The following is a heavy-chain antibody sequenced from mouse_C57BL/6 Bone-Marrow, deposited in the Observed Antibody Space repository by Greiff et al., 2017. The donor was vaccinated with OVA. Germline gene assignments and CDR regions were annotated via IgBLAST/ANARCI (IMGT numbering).Heavy chain of an antibody. CDR2: ISYSGNT. V-gene: IGHV3-1*01. CDR3: ARAGAGTIFAY. D-gene: IGHD4-1*01. CDR1: GYSITSGYD. Sequence: EVQLQQSGPGMVKPSQSLSLTCTVTGYSITSGYDWHWIRHFPGNKLEWMGYISYSGNTNYNPSLKSRISITHDTSKNHFFLKLNSVTTEDTATYYCARAGAGTIFAYWGQGTLVTVSA. J-gene: IGHJ3*01.